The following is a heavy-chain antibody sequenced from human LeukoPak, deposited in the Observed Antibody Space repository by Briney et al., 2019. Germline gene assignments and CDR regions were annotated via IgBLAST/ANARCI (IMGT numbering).Heavy chain of an antibody. CDR1: GGSISSYY. CDR2: IYYSGST. D-gene: IGHD4-17*01. J-gene: IGHJ3*02. Sequence: SETLSLTCTVSGGSISSYYWSWIRQPPGKGLEWIGYIYYSGSTNYNPSLKSRVTISVDTSKNQFSLKLSSVTAADTAVYYCARGGSVTTRVHRFWAFDIWGQGTMVTVSS. V-gene: IGHV4-59*08. CDR3: ARGGSVTTRVHRFWAFDI.